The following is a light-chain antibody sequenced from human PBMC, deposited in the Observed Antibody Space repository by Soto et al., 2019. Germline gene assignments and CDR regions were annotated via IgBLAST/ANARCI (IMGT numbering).Light chain of an antibody. CDR2: EAA. Sequence: QSVLTQPASVSGSPGQSITLSCTGTSSDVGTYNLVSWYQQHPDKAPKLIIYEAAKRPSGVSNRFSGSRSANTASLTISGLQAEDEADYYCCSFAGTSYVFGTGTKLTVL. J-gene: IGLJ1*01. CDR1: SSDVGTYNL. V-gene: IGLV2-23*01. CDR3: CSFAGTSYV.